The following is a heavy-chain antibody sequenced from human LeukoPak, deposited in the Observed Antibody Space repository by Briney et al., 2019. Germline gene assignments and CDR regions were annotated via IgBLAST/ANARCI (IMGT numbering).Heavy chain of an antibody. V-gene: IGHV4-31*03. CDR2: IYYSGST. Sequence: SQTLSLTCTVSGGSISSGGYYWSWIRQHPGKGLEWIGNIYYSGSTYYNPSLKSRVTISVDTSKNQFSLKLSSVTAADTGVYYCARTGYYYGMDVWGQGTTVTVSS. CDR1: GGSISSGGYY. CDR3: ARTGYYYGMDV. J-gene: IGHJ6*02.